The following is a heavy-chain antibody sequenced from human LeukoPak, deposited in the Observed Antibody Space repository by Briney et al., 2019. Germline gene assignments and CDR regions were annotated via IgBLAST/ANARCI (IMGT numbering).Heavy chain of an antibody. D-gene: IGHD3-10*01. CDR3: AKRYGSGRTFDY. CDR2: ISGSGGST. Sequence: GGSLRLSCAASGFTFSSYAMSWVRQAPAKGLEWVSAISGSGGSTYYADSVKGRLTISRDNSKNTLYLQMNSLRAEDTAVYYCAKRYGSGRTFDYWGQGTLVTVSS. V-gene: IGHV3-23*01. CDR1: GFTFSSYA. J-gene: IGHJ4*02.